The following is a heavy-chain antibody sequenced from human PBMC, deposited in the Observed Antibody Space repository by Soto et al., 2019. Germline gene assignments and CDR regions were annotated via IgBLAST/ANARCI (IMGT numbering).Heavy chain of an antibody. CDR1: EYSFRIYW. D-gene: IGHD3-10*01. CDR3: ARHQSGSGNSNFDF. J-gene: IGHJ4*02. Sequence: GASLKISCQAFEYSFRIYWISWVRQKPGGGLEWMGRVDPNDSFATYSPSFEGHVSISVDKSTNIVYLQWRSLRASDTATYYCARHQSGSGNSNFDFWGQGTPVTVSS. V-gene: IGHV5-10-1*01. CDR2: VDPNDSFA.